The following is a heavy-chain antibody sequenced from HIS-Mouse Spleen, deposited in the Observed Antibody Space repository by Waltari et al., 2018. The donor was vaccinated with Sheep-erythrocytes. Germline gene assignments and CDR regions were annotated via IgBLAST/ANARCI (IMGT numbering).Heavy chain of an antibody. CDR3: ARVRGGYSYGFDY. V-gene: IGHV4-30-4*01. CDR2: IYYSGGT. D-gene: IGHD5-18*01. Sequence: QVQLQESGPGLVKPSQTLSLTRTVPGGPISSGDYYWSWLRQTPGKGLEWIGYIYYSGGTYYNPSLKSRVTIAVDTSKNQFSLKLSSGTAADTAVYYCARVRGGYSYGFDYWGQGTLVTVSS. CDR1: GGPISSGDYY. J-gene: IGHJ4*02.